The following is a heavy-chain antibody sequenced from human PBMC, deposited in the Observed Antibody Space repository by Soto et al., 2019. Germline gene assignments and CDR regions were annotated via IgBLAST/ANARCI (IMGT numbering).Heavy chain of an antibody. CDR1: GGTFSSYT. Sequence: QVQLVQSGAEVKKPGSSVKVSCKAFGGTFSSYTISWVRQAPGQGLEWMGRIIPILGIANYAQKFQGRVTITADKSTSTAYMELSSLRSEDTAVYYCAGGYCSGGSCVYYYYMDVWGKGTTVTVSS. CDR3: AGGYCSGGSCVYYYYMDV. V-gene: IGHV1-69*02. CDR2: IIPILGIA. J-gene: IGHJ6*03. D-gene: IGHD2-15*01.